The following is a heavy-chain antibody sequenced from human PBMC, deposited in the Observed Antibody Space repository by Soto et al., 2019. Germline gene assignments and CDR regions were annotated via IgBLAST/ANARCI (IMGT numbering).Heavy chain of an antibody. J-gene: IGHJ6*02. Sequence: QVQLVESGGGVVQPGRSLRLSCAASGFTFSSYAMHWVRQAPGKGLEWVAVISYDGSNKYYADSVKGRFTISRDNSKNTLYLQMNSLRAEDTAVYYCARPIEPTIFGVVPDYYYYGMDVWGQGTTVTVSS. CDR1: GFTFSSYA. V-gene: IGHV3-30-3*01. CDR3: ARPIEPTIFGVVPDYYYYGMDV. CDR2: ISYDGSNK. D-gene: IGHD3-3*01.